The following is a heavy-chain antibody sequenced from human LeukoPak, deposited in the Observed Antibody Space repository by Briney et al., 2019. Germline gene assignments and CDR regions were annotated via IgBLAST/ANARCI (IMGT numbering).Heavy chain of an antibody. D-gene: IGHD3-10*01. Sequence: NPSETLSLTYTVSGGSISRYHWSWIRQPAGKGLEWIGRVSTSGTDYNPSLKSRVTISVDTSKSEFSLNLSSVTAADTAVYFCAGRVWTKTRGLIGYFDYWGQGILVTVSS. J-gene: IGHJ4*02. V-gene: IGHV4-4*07. CDR2: VSTSGT. CDR1: GGSISRYH. CDR3: AGRVWTKTRGLIGYFDY.